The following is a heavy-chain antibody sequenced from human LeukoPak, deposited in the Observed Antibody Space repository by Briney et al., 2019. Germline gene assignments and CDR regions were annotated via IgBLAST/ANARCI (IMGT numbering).Heavy chain of an antibody. V-gene: IGHV3-23*01. Sequence: GGSLRLSCAASGFTFSSYAMSWVRQAPGKGLEWVSAISGSGGSTYYADSVKGRFTISRDNSKNTLSLQMNSLRAEDTAVYYCTRGMTTLWYFDYWGQGTLVTVSS. CDR2: ISGSGGST. J-gene: IGHJ4*02. CDR1: GFTFSSYA. CDR3: TRGMTTLWYFDY. D-gene: IGHD4-17*01.